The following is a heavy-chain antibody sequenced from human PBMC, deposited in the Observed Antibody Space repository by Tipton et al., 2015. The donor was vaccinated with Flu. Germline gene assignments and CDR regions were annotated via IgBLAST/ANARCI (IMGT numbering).Heavy chain of an antibody. D-gene: IGHD2-15*01. CDR2: IYYSGST. Sequence: LRLSCTVSGGSISSYYWSWIRQPPGKGLEWIGYIYYSGSTNYNPSLKSRVTISVDTSKNQFSLKLSSVTAADTAVYYCARGGDISDVWGQGTTVTVSS. V-gene: IGHV4-59*12. CDR3: ARGGDISDV. CDR1: GGSISSYY. J-gene: IGHJ6*02.